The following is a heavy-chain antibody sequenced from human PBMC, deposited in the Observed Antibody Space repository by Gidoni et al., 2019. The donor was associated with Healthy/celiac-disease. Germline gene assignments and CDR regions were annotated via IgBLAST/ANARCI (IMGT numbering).Heavy chain of an antibody. D-gene: IGHD6-19*01. J-gene: IGHJ2*01. CDR1: GFTFSSYA. CDR3: AKTRIAVAGTGWYFDL. Sequence: EVQLLESGGGLVQPGGSLRLFCAASGFTFSSYAMSWVRQAPGKGLEWVSAISGSGGSTYYADSVKGRFTISRDNSKNTLYLQMNSLRAEDTAVYYCAKTRIAVAGTGWYFDLWGRGTLVTVSS. V-gene: IGHV3-23*01. CDR2: ISGSGGST.